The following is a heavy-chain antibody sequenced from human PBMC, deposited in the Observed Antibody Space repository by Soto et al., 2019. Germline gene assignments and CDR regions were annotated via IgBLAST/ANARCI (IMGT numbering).Heavy chain of an antibody. CDR1: GGSFSGYY. J-gene: IGHJ6*03. CDR2: INHSGST. V-gene: IGHV4-34*01. CDR3: ARVISMVRGFYYYYYMDV. D-gene: IGHD3-10*01. Sequence: SETLSLTCAVYGGSFSGYYWSWIRQPPGKGLEWIGEINHSGSTNYNPSLKSRVNISVDTSKNQFSLKLSSVTAADTAVYYCARVISMVRGFYYYYYMDVWGKGTTVTVSS.